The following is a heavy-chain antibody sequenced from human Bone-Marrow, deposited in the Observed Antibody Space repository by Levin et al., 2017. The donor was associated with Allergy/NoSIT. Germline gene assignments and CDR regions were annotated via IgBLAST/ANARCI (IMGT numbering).Heavy chain of an antibody. D-gene: IGHD6-13*01. CDR1: GGSIRSGSYY. CDR2: IYTSGST. V-gene: IGHV4-61*02. CDR3: ARANSSSWALYYFDY. J-gene: IGHJ4*02. Sequence: SQTLSLTCPVSGGSIRSGSYYWSWIRQPAGKGLEWIGRIYTSGSTNYNPSLKSRVTISVDTSKNQFSLKLSSVTAADTAVYYCARANSSSWALYYFDYWGQGTLVTVSS.